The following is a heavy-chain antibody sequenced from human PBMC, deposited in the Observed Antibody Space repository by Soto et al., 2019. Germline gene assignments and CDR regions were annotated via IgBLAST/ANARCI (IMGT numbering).Heavy chain of an antibody. V-gene: IGHV3-30*18. CDR2: ISYEGLNT. J-gene: IGHJ6*02. Sequence: QVQLVQSGGGVVQPGRSLRLSCATSGFTFSSYDMQWVRHAPGKGLEWVALISYEGLNTYYADSVRGRFIISRDNSKNILYLQMHSLRPDDTAFYYCAKLIYPLNSSGLDVWGQGATVIVSS. D-gene: IGHD1-1*01. CDR1: GFTFSSYD. CDR3: AKLIYPLNSSGLDV.